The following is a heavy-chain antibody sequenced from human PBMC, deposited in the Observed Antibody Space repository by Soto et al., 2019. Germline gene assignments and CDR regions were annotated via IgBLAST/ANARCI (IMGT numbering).Heavy chain of an antibody. V-gene: IGHV4-30-4*01. CDR3: ARGGGITMVRGVINY. CDR1: GGSISSGDYY. D-gene: IGHD3-10*01. CDR2: IYYSGST. Sequence: PSETLSLTCTVSGGSISSGDYYWSWIRQPPGKGLEWIGYIYYSGSTYYNPSLKSRVTISVDTSKNQFSLKLSSVTAADTAAYYCARGGGITMVRGVINYWGQGTLVTVSS. J-gene: IGHJ4*02.